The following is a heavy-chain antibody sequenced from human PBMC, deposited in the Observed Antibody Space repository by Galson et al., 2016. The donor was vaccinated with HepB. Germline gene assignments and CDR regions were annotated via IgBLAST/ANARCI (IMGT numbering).Heavy chain of an antibody. CDR1: GGTFSTYA. CDR2: FIPMFVTP. CDR3: ARDPGGPTPLAFDS. V-gene: IGHV1-69*06. J-gene: IGHJ4*02. D-gene: IGHD1-26*01. Sequence: SCKASGGTFSTYAISWVRQAPGQGLEWMGTFIPMFVTPNYAQKFQGRVTLTADKSTTTAYMELSSLTSEDTAVYYCARDPGGPTPLAFDSWGQGTLVTVSS.